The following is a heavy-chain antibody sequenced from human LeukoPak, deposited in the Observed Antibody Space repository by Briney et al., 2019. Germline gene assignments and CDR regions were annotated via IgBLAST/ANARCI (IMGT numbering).Heavy chain of an antibody. Sequence: GRSLRLSCAASGSTFSIYAMHWVRQAPGKGLEWVAVISYDGSNKYHADSVKGRFTISRDDSKNTLYLRMNSLSVEDTAVYYCARQGGMGAYDIWGRGTVVTVSS. CDR3: ARQGGMGAYDI. V-gene: IGHV3-30*04. J-gene: IGHJ3*02. D-gene: IGHD2-15*01. CDR2: ISYDGSNK. CDR1: GSTFSIYA.